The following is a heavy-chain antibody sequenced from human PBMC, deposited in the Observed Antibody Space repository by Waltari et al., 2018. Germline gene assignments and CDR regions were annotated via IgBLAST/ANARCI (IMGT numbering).Heavy chain of an antibody. CDR2: IKQDGSEI. D-gene: IGHD7-27*01. CDR3: VTWGDLGNF. V-gene: IGHV3-7*01. Sequence: EVQLVESGGGLVQPGGSLRLSCAGSGFSFNNYWMSWLRQAPGEGLEWVAHIKQDGSEIYYVDSVRGRFSISRDNAKKSLYLQMNSLRGDDTAVFYCVTWGDLGNFWGQGTLVTVSA. CDR1: GFSFNNYW. J-gene: IGHJ4*02.